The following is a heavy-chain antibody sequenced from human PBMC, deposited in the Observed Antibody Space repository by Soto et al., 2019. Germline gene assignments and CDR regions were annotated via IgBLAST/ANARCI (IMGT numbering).Heavy chain of an antibody. CDR2: ISHGGST. J-gene: IGHJ6*03. CDR1: SGSVSSYY. V-gene: IGHV4-59*02. Sequence: SETLFLTCTVSSGSVSSYYWSWIRQPPGKGLEWIGYISHGGSTNYNPSLKSRVSISLDTSKSQFSLRLNSVTAADMAVYYCARGRTGYYYYMDVWGKGTTVTVSS. CDR3: ARGRTGYYYYMDV.